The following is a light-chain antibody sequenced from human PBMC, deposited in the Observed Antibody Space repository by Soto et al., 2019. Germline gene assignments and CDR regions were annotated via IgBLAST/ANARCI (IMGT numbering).Light chain of an antibody. Sequence: QSVLTQPASVSGSPGQSITISCTGTSSDVGGYNYVSWYQQHPGKAPKLMIYDVNNRPSGVSDRFSGSKSGTTASLTISGLQAEDEADYYCSSYTSTRTSVFGTGTKVTVL. CDR3: SSYTSTRTSV. J-gene: IGLJ1*01. V-gene: IGLV2-14*01. CDR1: SSDVGGYNY. CDR2: DVN.